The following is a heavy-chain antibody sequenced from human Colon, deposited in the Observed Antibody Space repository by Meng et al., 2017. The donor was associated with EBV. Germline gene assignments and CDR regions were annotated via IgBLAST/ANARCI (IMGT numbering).Heavy chain of an antibody. Sequence: QLNLEESGAGLVEPSGTLSVTCAVSGCTIRTNDWWWWGREPPGKGLGWVGEIYRGGGTNYKPSFKSRVTISVDTSTNHFSLKLSYVTAADTAVYYCARVRVIPAAVGFDYWGQGTLVTVSS. CDR2: IYRGGGT. CDR1: GCTIRTNDW. J-gene: IGHJ4*02. CDR3: ARVRVIPAAVGFDY. V-gene: IGHV4-4*02. D-gene: IGHD2-2*01.